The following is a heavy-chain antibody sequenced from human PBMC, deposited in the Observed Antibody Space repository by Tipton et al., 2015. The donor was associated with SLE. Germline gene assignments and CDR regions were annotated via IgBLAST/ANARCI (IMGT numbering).Heavy chain of an antibody. Sequence: SLRLSCAASGFTFDDYGMSWVRQAPGKGLEWVSSISSSSTYIYYADSVKGRFTISRDNTKNSLYLQMNSLRAEDTAVYYCARDKGPVEMATIFAFDIWGQGTMVTVSS. D-gene: IGHD5-24*01. V-gene: IGHV3-21*04. CDR1: GFTFDDYG. CDR3: ARDKGPVEMATIFAFDI. CDR2: ISSSSTYI. J-gene: IGHJ3*02.